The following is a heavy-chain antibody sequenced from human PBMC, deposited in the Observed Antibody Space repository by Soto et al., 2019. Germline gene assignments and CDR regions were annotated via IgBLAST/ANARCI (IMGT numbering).Heavy chain of an antibody. V-gene: IGHV4-34*01. CDR1: GGSFSGYY. Sequence: SEALSLSCAVYGGSFSGYYWSWIRQPPGKGLEWIGEINHSGSTNYNPSLKSRVTISVDTSKNQFSLKLSSVTAADTAVYYCARGNQYYYGSGSYYNNWFDPWGQGTLVTVSS. CDR3: ARGNQYYYGSGSYYNNWFDP. D-gene: IGHD3-10*01. J-gene: IGHJ5*02. CDR2: INHSGST.